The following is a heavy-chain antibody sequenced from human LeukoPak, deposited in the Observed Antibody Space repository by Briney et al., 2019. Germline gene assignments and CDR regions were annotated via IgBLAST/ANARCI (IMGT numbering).Heavy chain of an antibody. CDR3: ARIPEGSGRYYHYMDV. J-gene: IGHJ6*03. Sequence: SETLSLTCTVSGGSISSSSYYWGWIRRPPGKGLEWIGSVYYSGSTYYNPSLKSRVTISVDTSKNQFSLKLSSVTAADTAVYYCARIPEGSGRYYHYMDVWGKGTRSPSP. D-gene: IGHD3-10*01. V-gene: IGHV4-39*07. CDR2: VYYSGST. CDR1: GGSISSSSYY.